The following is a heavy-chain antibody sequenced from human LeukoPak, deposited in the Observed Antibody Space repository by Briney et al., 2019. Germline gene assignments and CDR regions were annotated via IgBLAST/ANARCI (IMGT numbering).Heavy chain of an antibody. D-gene: IGHD4-17*01. Sequence: GSLRLSCAASGFTFSSYWMHWVRQAPGKGQVWVSRINSDGSSTSYADSVKGRFTISRDNAKNTLYLQMNSLRAEDTAVYYCARAERTVKFDYWGQGTLVTVSS. CDR1: GFTFSSYW. CDR3: ARAERTVKFDY. CDR2: INSDGSST. V-gene: IGHV3-74*01. J-gene: IGHJ4*02.